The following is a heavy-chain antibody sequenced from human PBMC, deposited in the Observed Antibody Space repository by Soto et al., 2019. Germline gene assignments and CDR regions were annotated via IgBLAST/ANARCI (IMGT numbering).Heavy chain of an antibody. V-gene: IGHV3-33*01. D-gene: IGHD2-15*01. CDR2: ICYDGSNK. J-gene: IGHJ3*02. Sequence: QVQLVESGGGVVQPGRSLRLSCAASGFTFSSYGMHWVRQAPGKGLEWVAVICYDGSNKYYADSVKGRFTISRDNSKKTLYLQMNSLRAEDTAGYYCARGQGDIVVVVAAPPDAFDIWGQGTMVTVSS. CDR1: GFTFSSYG. CDR3: ARGQGDIVVVVAAPPDAFDI.